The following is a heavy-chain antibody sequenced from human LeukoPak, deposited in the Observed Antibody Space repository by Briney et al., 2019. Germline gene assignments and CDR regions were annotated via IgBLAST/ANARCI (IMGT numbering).Heavy chain of an antibody. CDR1: GYTFTSYY. Sequence: ASVKLSCKASGYTFTSYYMHWVRQAPGQGLEWMGIINPSGGSTSYAQKFQGRVTMTRDTSTSTVYMELSSLRSEDTAVYYCAREGITIFGVVITEYYFDYWGQGTLVTVSS. CDR2: INPSGGST. V-gene: IGHV1-46*01. D-gene: IGHD3-3*01. J-gene: IGHJ4*02. CDR3: AREGITIFGVVITEYYFDY.